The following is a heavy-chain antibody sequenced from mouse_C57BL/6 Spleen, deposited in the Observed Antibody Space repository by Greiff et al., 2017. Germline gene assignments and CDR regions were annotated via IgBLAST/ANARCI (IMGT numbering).Heavy chain of an antibody. V-gene: IGHV1-54*01. CDR3: ARSRTPYYFDG. CDR1: GYAFTNYL. D-gene: IGHD5-1*01. Sequence: QVQLQQSGAELVRPGTSVKVSCKASGYAFTNYLIEWVKQRPGQGLEWIGVINPGGGGTNYNEKFKGKATLTADKSSSTAYMQLSSLTSEDSAVYFCARSRTPYYFDGRGQGTTRTVTS. CDR2: INPGGGGT. J-gene: IGHJ2*01.